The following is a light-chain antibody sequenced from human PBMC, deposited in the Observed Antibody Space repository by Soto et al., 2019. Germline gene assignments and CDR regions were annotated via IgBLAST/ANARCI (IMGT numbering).Light chain of an antibody. J-gene: IGKJ4*01. V-gene: IGKV4-1*01. CDR2: WAS. CDR1: QSVLHTSTNKIC. CDR3: QQYHSFPLT. Sequence: DIVMTQSPDSLAVSLGERATINCKSSQSVLHTSTNKICLAWYQQKPGQPPKLLIYWASNREVGVPDRFYASGSATDFTLTINSLQAEDVAVYYCQQYHSFPLTFGGGTKVEIK.